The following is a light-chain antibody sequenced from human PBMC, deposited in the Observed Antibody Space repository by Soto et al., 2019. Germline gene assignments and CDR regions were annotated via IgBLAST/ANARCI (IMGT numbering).Light chain of an antibody. V-gene: IGLV2-11*01. Sequence: QSVLTQPASVSGSPGQSITISCIGTSSDVGAYDYVSWYQQHPGKAPKLMISDVTERPSGVPDRFSGSKSGNTASLTISGLQAEDEADYYCCSFAGRSDVVFGGGTQLTVL. CDR3: CSFAGRSDVV. CDR2: DVT. CDR1: SSDVGAYDY. J-gene: IGLJ2*01.